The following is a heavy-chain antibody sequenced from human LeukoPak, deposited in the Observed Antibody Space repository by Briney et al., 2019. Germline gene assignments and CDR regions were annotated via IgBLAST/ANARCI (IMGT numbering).Heavy chain of an antibody. D-gene: IGHD3-16*02. CDR2: IIPIFGTA. J-gene: IGHJ3*02. CDR1: GGTFSRYA. CDR3: ARDRMITFGGVIDEYLDAFDI. V-gene: IGHV1-69*05. Sequence: ASVKVSCKASGGTFSRYAISWVRQAPGQGLEWMGRIIPIFGTANYAQKFQGRVTITTDESTSTDYMEMDSLRSEDTAVYYCARDRMITFGGVIDEYLDAFDIWGQGTMVTVSS.